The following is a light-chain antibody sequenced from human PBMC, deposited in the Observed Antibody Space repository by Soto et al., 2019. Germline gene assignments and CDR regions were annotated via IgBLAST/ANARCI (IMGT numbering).Light chain of an antibody. CDR2: EVS. J-gene: IGLJ2*01. CDR1: SSDVGCYNL. Sequence: QSALTQPASVSGSPGQSITISCTGTSSDVGCYNLVSWYQQHPGKAPKLMIYEVSKRPSGVSNRFSGSKSGNTASLTISGLQAEDEAYYYCCSYAGTNTLLFGGGTKLTVL. CDR3: CSYAGTNTLL. V-gene: IGLV2-23*02.